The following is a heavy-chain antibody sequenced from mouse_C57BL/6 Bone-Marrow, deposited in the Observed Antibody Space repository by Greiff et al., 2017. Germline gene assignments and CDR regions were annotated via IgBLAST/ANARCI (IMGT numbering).Heavy chain of an antibody. Sequence: VQLQQSGAELVRPGASVKLSCTASGFNIKDDYMHWVKQRPEQGLAWIGWIDPANGDTEYAPKFQGKATITADTSSNTAYLQLSSLTSEDTAVYYCTVVVFDYWGQGTTLTVSS. CDR2: IDPANGDT. V-gene: IGHV14-4*01. CDR3: TVVVFDY. J-gene: IGHJ2*01. CDR1: GFNIKDDY. D-gene: IGHD1-1*01.